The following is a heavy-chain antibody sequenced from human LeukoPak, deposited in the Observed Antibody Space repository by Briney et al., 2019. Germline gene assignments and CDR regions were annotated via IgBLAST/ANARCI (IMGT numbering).Heavy chain of an antibody. J-gene: IGHJ6*03. D-gene: IGHD3-10*01. V-gene: IGHV4-59*01. Sequence: PSETLSLTCTVSGGSISSYYWSWIRQPPGKGLEWIGYIYYSGSTNYNPSLKSRVTISVDTSKNQFSLKLSSVTAADTAVYYCARVLSPRGYYYYYMDVWGKGTTVTVSS. CDR1: GGSISSYY. CDR2: IYYSGST. CDR3: ARVLSPRGYYYYYMDV.